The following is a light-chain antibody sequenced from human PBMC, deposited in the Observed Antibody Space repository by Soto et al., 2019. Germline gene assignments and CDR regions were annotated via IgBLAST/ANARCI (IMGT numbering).Light chain of an antibody. CDR2: LGD. CDR1: SSDIGDYNY. Sequence: QSALTQPASVSGSPGQSITISCTGTSSDIGDYNYVSWYQQHPGTAPKLLIYLGDQRASGVSDRFSGSKSGTSASLAINGLRSDDEADYYCAAWDDNLNAYVFGSGTKVTVL. CDR3: AAWDDNLNAYV. J-gene: IGLJ1*01. V-gene: IGLV2-14*01.